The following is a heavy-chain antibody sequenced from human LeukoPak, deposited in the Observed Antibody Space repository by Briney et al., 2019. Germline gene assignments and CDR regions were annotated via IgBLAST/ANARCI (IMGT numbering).Heavy chain of an antibody. V-gene: IGHV3-66*01. Sequence: GGSLRLSCAASGFTVSSNYMSWVRQAPGKGLEWVSVIYSGGSTYYADSVKGRFTISRDNSKNTLYLQMNSLRAEDTAVYYCAKDYGSVLLWFGETYYFDYWGQGTLVTVSS. J-gene: IGHJ4*02. CDR3: AKDYGSVLLWFGETYYFDY. D-gene: IGHD3-10*01. CDR2: IYSGGST. CDR1: GFTVSSNY.